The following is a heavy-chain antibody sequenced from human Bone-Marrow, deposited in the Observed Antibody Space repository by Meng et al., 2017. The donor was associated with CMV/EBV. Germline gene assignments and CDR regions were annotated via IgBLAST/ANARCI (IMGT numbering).Heavy chain of an antibody. D-gene: IGHD2-21*02. CDR3: ARGGLRFLLEHFDY. V-gene: IGHV3-64*02. Sequence: GESLKISCAASGFTFSSYAMHWVRQAPGKGLEYVSAISSNGGSTYYADSVKGRFTISRDNSKNTLYLQMNSLRAEDTAVYYCARGGLRFLLEHFDYWGQGTLVTVSS. CDR1: GFTFSSYA. CDR2: ISSNGGST. J-gene: IGHJ4*02.